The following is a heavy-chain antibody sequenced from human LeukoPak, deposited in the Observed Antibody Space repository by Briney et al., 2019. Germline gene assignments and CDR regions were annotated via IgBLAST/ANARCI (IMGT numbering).Heavy chain of an antibody. V-gene: IGHV4-61*02. D-gene: IGHD3-3*01. CDR2: IYTSGST. CDR1: GGSISSGSYY. J-gene: IGHJ6*04. CDR3: ARDGGRITIFGVVRGSFMDV. Sequence: SETLSLTFTVSGGSISSGSYYWSWIRQPAGKGLEWIGRIYTSGSTNYNPSLKSRVTISVDTSKNQFSLKLSSVTAADTAVYYCARDGGRITIFGVVRGSFMDVWGKGTTVTVSS.